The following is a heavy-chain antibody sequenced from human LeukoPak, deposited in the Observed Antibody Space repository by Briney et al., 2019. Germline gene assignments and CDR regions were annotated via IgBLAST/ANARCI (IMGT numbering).Heavy chain of an antibody. V-gene: IGHV4-4*07. CDR1: GGSISSYY. Sequence: SETLSLTCTVSGGSISSYYWSWIRQPAGKGLEWIGRIYTSGSTNYNPSLKSRVTMSVDTSKNQFSLKLSSVTAADTAVYYCASSNYYDSSGYYYAAGPGYFDYWGQGTLVTVSS. CDR3: ASSNYYDSSGYYYAAGPGYFDY. CDR2: IYTSGST. D-gene: IGHD3-22*01. J-gene: IGHJ4*02.